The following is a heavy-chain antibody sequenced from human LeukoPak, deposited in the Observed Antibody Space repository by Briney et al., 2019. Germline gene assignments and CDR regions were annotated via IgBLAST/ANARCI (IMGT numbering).Heavy chain of an antibody. J-gene: IGHJ6*03. CDR1: GFTFDDYA. Sequence: GRSLRLSCAAAGFTFDDYAMHWVRQAPGKGLEWVSTINWNSGRMEYADSVKGRFTISRDNAKNSLYLQMNSLRDEDTALYYCAKDGRRRAVSVVTYMDVWGKGTTVTVSS. CDR2: INWNSGRM. D-gene: IGHD6-19*01. CDR3: AKDGRRRAVSVVTYMDV. V-gene: IGHV3-9*01.